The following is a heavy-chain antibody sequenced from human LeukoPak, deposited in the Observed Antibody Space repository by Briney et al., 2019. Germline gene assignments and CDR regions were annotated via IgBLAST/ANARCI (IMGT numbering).Heavy chain of an antibody. Sequence: GGSLRLSCAASEFVFSDYYMSWIRQAPGKGLEWVSYISSSGSTIYYADSVKGRFTIPRDSAKNSLYLQMNSLRAEDTAVYYCAREMEGDYGSGTFFDHWGQGNMVTVSS. V-gene: IGHV3-11*01. CDR3: AREMEGDYGSGTFFDH. CDR2: ISSSGSTI. J-gene: IGHJ4*02. CDR1: EFVFSDYY. D-gene: IGHD3-10*01.